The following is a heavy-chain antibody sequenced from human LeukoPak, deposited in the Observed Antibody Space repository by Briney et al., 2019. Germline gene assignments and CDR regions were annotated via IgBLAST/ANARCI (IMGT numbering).Heavy chain of an antibody. J-gene: IGHJ6*02. CDR2: IYYSGST. D-gene: IGHD6-13*01. Sequence: SETLSLTCTVSGGSISSSSYYWGWIRRPPGKGLEWIGSIYYSGSTYYNPSLKSRVTISVDTSKNQFSLKLSSVTAADTAVYYCASGGSSSLYYYGMDVWGQGTTVTVSS. V-gene: IGHV4-39*01. CDR3: ASGGSSSLYYYGMDV. CDR1: GGSISSSSYY.